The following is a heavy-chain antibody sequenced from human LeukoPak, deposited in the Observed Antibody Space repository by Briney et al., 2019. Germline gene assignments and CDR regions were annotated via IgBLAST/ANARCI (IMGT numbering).Heavy chain of an antibody. Sequence: PGGSLRLSCAASGFTFSSYGMHWVRQAPGKGLEWVSAISGSGGSTYYADSVKGRFTISRDNSKNTLYLQMNSLRAEDTAVYYCANPPVAANSGWGQGTLVTVSS. D-gene: IGHD6-13*01. V-gene: IGHV3-23*01. CDR3: ANPPVAANSG. CDR2: ISGSGGST. CDR1: GFTFSSYG. J-gene: IGHJ4*02.